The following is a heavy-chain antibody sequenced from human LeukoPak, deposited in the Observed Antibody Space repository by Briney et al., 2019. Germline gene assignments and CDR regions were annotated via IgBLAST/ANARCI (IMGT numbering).Heavy chain of an antibody. V-gene: IGHV2-5*08. CDR2: IYWDDDK. D-gene: IGHD2-15*01. Sequence: TLSLTCTVSGGSFSTYYWSWIRQPPGKALEWLALIYWDDDKRYSPSLKSRLTITKDTSKNQVVLTMTNMDPVDTATYYYAHSGSAFDIWGQGTMVTVSS. J-gene: IGHJ3*02. CDR3: AHSGSAFDI. CDR1: GGSFSTYYW.